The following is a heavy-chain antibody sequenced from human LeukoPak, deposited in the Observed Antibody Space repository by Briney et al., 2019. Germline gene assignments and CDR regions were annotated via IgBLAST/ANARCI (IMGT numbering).Heavy chain of an antibody. J-gene: IGHJ4*02. D-gene: IGHD5-12*01. CDR2: INPNDGNT. CDR3: ARDRLSLVTTIIFDY. V-gene: IGHV1-18*01. Sequence: ASVKVSCKASGYTFNNYGFSWVRQAPGQGLEWMGWINPNDGNTDYAQKFQDRVSMTTDTSTSTAYMELWSLTSDDTAVYFCARDRLSLVTTIIFDYWGQGTLVTVSS. CDR1: GYTFNNYG.